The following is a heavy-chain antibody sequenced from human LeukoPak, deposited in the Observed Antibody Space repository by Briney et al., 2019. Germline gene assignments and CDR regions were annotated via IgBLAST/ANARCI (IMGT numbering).Heavy chain of an antibody. J-gene: IGHJ4*02. CDR1: GFTFSSYG. CDR2: IWYDGSNK. D-gene: IGHD1-26*01. Sequence: PGRSLRLSCAASGFTFSSYGMHWVRQAPGKGLEWVAVIWYDGSNKYYADSVKGRFTISRDNAKNSLYLQMNSLRAEDTAVYYCAREEYSGSYYFDYWGQGTLVTVSS. CDR3: AREEYSGSYYFDY. V-gene: IGHV3-33*01.